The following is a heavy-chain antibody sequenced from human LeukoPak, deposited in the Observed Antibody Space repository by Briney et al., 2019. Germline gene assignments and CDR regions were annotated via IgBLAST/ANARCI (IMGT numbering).Heavy chain of an antibody. CDR2: ISDSGSST. D-gene: IGHD1-26*01. CDR3: TGLYGGSYAY. Sequence: QPGGSLRLSCTASGFTLSSYAMAWVRQAPGKGLDWVSTISDSGSSTFYADSVKGRFTISRDNSRNIVFLQINSLRAEDTAMYYCTGLYGGSYAYWGQGTLVTVSS. CDR1: GFTLSSYA. V-gene: IGHV3-23*01. J-gene: IGHJ4*02.